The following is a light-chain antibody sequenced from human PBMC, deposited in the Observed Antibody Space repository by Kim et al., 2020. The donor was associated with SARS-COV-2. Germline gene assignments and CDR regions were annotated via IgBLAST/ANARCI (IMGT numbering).Light chain of an antibody. CDR2: KAS. Sequence: AAEEDNVTITCRASQSIGSSLVWDQQKPGKAPKLLINKASNLENGVPSRFSGSGSGTEFTLTISSLQPADCATYYGQQYNSMWTFGQGTKVDIK. CDR1: QSIGSS. J-gene: IGKJ1*01. V-gene: IGKV1-5*03. CDR3: QQYNSMWT.